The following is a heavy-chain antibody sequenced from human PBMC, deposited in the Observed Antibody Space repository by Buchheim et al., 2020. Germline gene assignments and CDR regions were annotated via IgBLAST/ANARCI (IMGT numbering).Heavy chain of an antibody. J-gene: IGHJ4*02. Sequence: QVQLQESGPGLVEPSETLSLTCTVSGVSIRDYYWSWIRQPPGKGLEWIGYLYNSGSTNFNPSLKSRVTISVDTSKNQFSLNLSSVTAADTAVYYCAGDYFDSSGYSDYWGQGTL. D-gene: IGHD3-22*01. V-gene: IGHV4-59*01. CDR2: LYNSGST. CDR1: GVSIRDYY. CDR3: AGDYFDSSGYSDY.